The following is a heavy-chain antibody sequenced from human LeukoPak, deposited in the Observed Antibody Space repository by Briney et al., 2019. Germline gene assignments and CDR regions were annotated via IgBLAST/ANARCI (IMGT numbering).Heavy chain of an antibody. CDR1: GFTFADYG. CDR3: ARDHVGSGYYYFDY. D-gene: IGHD3-22*01. V-gene: IGHV3-20*04. CDR2: ITGNGGSV. Sequence: GGSLRLSCASSGFTFADYGMSWVRQAPGKGLEWVSGITGNGGSVGYADSMKGRFIISRDNAKNSLYLQMNSLRDEDTALYYCARDHVGSGYYYFDYWGQGTLVTVSS. J-gene: IGHJ4*02.